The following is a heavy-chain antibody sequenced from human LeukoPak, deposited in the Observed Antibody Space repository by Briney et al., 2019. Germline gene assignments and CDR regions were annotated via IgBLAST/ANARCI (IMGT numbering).Heavy chain of an antibody. CDR1: GFTFSTYA. CDR3: AKAPVTTCRGAFCYPFDY. D-gene: IGHD2-15*01. Sequence: GGSLRLSRAASGFTFSTYAMSWVRQAPGKGLEWVSHISGSGGATYYADSVKGRFTISRDNSKNTVYLQMNSLRAEDTAVYYCAKAPVTTCRGAFCYPFDYWGLGTLVTVSS. V-gene: IGHV3-23*01. CDR2: ISGSGGAT. J-gene: IGHJ4*02.